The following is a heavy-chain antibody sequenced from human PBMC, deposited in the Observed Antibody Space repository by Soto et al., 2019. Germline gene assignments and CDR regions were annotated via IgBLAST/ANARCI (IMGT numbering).Heavy chain of an antibody. D-gene: IGHD3-22*01. Sequence: QVQLVESGGGVVQPGRSLRLSCAASGFTFSSYGMHWVRQAPGKGLEWVAVIWYDGSNKYYADSVKGRFTISRDNSKNTLYLQMNSLRAEDTDVYYCACGDYYDSSGYQLGGYWGQGTLVTVSS. V-gene: IGHV3-33*01. J-gene: IGHJ4*02. CDR3: ACGDYYDSSGYQLGGY. CDR1: GFTFSSYG. CDR2: IWYDGSNK.